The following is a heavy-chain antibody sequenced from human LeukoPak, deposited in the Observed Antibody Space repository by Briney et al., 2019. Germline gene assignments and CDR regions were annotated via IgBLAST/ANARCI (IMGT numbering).Heavy chain of an antibody. Sequence: ASVKVSCKASGYTFTGYYIHWVRQAPGQGLEWMGLINPNSGATNYAQKFQGRVTMTRDTSISTAYMELSSLASDDTAVYYCARDLEGYHYGSGNYPQWGQGTLVTVSS. V-gene: IGHV1-2*02. CDR1: GYTFTGYY. J-gene: IGHJ4*02. CDR3: ARDLEGYHYGSGNYPQ. D-gene: IGHD3-10*01. CDR2: INPNSGAT.